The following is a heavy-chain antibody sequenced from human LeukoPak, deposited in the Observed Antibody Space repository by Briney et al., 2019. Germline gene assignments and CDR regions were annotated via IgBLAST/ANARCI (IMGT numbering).Heavy chain of an antibody. CDR1: GGSISGYY. Sequence: SETLSLTCTVSGGSISGYYWSWIRQPPGKGLEWIGYIYYTGSTSYNPSLKSRVTISVDTSKNQFSLKLSSVTAADTAVYYCARSYYYGSGSYGLDYWGQGTLVTVSS. V-gene: IGHV4-59*01. CDR2: IYYTGST. D-gene: IGHD3-10*01. J-gene: IGHJ4*02. CDR3: ARSYYYGSGSYGLDY.